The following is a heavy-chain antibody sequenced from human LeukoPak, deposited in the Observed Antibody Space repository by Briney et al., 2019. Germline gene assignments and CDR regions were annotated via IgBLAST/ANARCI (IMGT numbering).Heavy chain of an antibody. CDR3: ARDGKYSYGYGFDY. CDR1: GFTFSSYA. J-gene: IGHJ4*02. D-gene: IGHD5-18*01. Sequence: GGSLRLSCAASGFTFSSYAMSWVRQAPGKGLEWVANIKQDGSEKYYVDSVKGRFTISRDNAKNSLYLQMNSLRAEDTAVYYCARDGKYSYGYGFDYWGQGTLVTVSS. CDR2: IKQDGSEK. V-gene: IGHV3-7*01.